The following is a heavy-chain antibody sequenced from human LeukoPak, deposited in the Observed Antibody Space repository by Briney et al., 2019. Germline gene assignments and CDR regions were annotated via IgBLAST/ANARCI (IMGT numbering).Heavy chain of an antibody. V-gene: IGHV4-34*01. J-gene: IGHJ6*03. Sequence: SETLSLTCAVYGGSFSGYYWSWIRQPPGKGLEWIGEINHSGSTYYNPSLKSRVTISVDTSKNQFSLKLSSVTAADTAVYYCARASNYEYYYYYMDVWGKGTTVTVSS. CDR2: INHSGST. CDR1: GGSFSGYY. D-gene: IGHD4-11*01. CDR3: ARASNYEYYYYYMDV.